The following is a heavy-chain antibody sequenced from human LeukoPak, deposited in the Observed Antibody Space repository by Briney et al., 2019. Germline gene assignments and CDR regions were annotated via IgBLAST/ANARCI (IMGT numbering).Heavy chain of an antibody. V-gene: IGHV3-23*01. D-gene: IGHD3-3*01. J-gene: IGHJ4*02. Sequence: GGSLRLSCAASGFTFTTYAMSWVRQAPGKGLEWVSAISGSGASTNYADSVKGRFTISRDNSKNTLYLQMNSLRAEDTAVYYCAKDYDFWSGYPNNWGQGTLVTVSS. CDR3: AKDYDFWSGYPNN. CDR2: ISGSGAST. CDR1: GFTFTTYA.